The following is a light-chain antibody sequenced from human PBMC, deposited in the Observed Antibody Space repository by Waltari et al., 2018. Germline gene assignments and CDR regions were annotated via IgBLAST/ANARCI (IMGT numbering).Light chain of an antibody. CDR3: QQYDNLPET. Sequence: DIQITQSPSSLSAFSGARVTITCQASQDITSYLNWYRQKPGKAPQLLIYDASNLETGVPSRFSGSGSGTDFTFTISSLQPEDVATYYCQQYDNLPETFGGGTKVEIK. CDR2: DAS. V-gene: IGKV1-33*01. CDR1: QDITSY. J-gene: IGKJ4*01.